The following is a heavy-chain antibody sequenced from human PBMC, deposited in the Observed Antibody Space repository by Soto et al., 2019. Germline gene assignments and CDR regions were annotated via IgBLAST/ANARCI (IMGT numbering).Heavy chain of an antibody. Sequence: GGSLRLSCAASGFTVSSNYMSWVRQAPGKGLEWVSVIYSGGSTYYADSVKGRFNISRDNSKHTLYLQMNSLRAEDTAVYDCARDQGIAVAGTGAFDIWGQGTMVTVSS. J-gene: IGHJ3*02. CDR2: IYSGGST. CDR1: GFTVSSNY. V-gene: IGHV3-53*01. CDR3: ARDQGIAVAGTGAFDI. D-gene: IGHD6-19*01.